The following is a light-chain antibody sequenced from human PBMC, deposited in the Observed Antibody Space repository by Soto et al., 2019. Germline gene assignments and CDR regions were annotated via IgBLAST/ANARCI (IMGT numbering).Light chain of an antibody. CDR3: QVWDSSSEVV. V-gene: IGLV3-21*04. CDR1: NIGSKS. CDR2: YDS. Sequence: SYELTQPPSVSVAPGKTARITCGGNNIGSKSVHWYQQKPGQAPVLVIYYDSDRPSGIPERFSGSNSGNTATLTISRVEAGDEADYYCQVWDSSSEVVFGGGTKLIVL. J-gene: IGLJ2*01.